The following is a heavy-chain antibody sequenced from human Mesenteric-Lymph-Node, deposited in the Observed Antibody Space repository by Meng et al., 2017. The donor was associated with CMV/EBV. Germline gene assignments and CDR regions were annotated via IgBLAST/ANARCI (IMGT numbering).Heavy chain of an antibody. Sequence: VSVGCYTFYFSYVPQPPEQVLTSIGYIFSSRSTPYNPSLESRVTISIDRSKDQFSLRLPSVTAADTALYYCASMVRAIIGDWHAFDSWGQGTMVT. D-gene: IGHD3-10*01. CDR2: IFSSRST. V-gene: IGHV4-61*01. CDR1: VSVGCYTFY. CDR3: ASMVRAIIGDWHAFDS. J-gene: IGHJ3*02.